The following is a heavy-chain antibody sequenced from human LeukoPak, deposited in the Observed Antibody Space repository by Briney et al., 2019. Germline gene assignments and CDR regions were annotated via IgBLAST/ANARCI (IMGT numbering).Heavy chain of an antibody. Sequence: EASVKVSCKASGYTFSGTGWYLYWPRQAPGQGLECMGWIYPNNGATAYAQKFQGRVAMSRDTSITTAYMELSRLRPDDTAVYYCARDGPAQMVDFDYWGQGTLVTVSS. CDR2: IYPNNGAT. J-gene: IGHJ4*02. CDR1: GYTFSGTGWY. V-gene: IGHV1-2*02. D-gene: IGHD3-10*01. CDR3: ARDGPAQMVDFDY.